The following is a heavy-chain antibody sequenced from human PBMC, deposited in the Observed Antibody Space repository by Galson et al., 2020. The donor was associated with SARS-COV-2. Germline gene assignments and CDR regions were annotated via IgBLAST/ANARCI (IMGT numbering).Heavy chain of an antibody. V-gene: IGHV1-18*01. Sequence: ASVQVSCKASGCTFTSYGISRVRQAPGQGLEWMGWIRAYNGNTNYAQKLQGRVTMTTDTSTSTAYMELRSLRTDDTAVYYCARGNDYVWGSCRYTGSGAFDIWCQGTMVTVSS. D-gene: IGHD3-16*02. CDR2: IRAYNGNT. CDR3: ARGNDYVWGSCRYTGSGAFDI. CDR1: GCTFTSYG. J-gene: IGHJ3*02.